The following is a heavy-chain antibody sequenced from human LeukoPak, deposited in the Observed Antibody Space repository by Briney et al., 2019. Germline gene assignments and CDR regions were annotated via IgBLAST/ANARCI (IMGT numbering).Heavy chain of an antibody. V-gene: IGHV4-34*01. Sequence: SETLSLTCAVYGGSFSAYYWSWIRQPPGKGLEWIGEINHSGSTNYNPSLKSRVTISVDTSKNQFSLKLSSVTAADTAIYYCARAHYYYYMDVWGKGTTVTVSS. CDR1: GGSFSAYY. CDR3: ARAHYYYYMDV. CDR2: INHSGST. J-gene: IGHJ6*03.